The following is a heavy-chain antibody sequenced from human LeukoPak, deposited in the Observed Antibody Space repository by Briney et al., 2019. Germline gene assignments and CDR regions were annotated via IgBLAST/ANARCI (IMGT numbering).Heavy chain of an antibody. CDR2: IYHSGST. V-gene: IGHV4-38-2*02. D-gene: IGHD2-15*01. J-gene: IGHJ4*02. Sequence: PSETLSLTCTVSGYSISSGYYWGWIRQPPGKGLEWIGSIYHSGSTYCNPSLKSRVTISVDTSKNQFSLKLSSVTAADTAVYYCARLAADAFDYWGQGTLVTVSS. CDR3: ARLAADAFDY. CDR1: GYSISSGYY.